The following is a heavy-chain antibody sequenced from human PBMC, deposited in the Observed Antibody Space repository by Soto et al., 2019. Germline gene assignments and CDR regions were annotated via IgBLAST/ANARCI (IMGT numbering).Heavy chain of an antibody. CDR2: IYYSGST. D-gene: IGHD1-26*01. V-gene: IGHV4-39*01. Sequence: QLQLQESGPGLVKPSETLSLTCTVSGGSISSSSYYWGWIRQPPGKGLEWIGSIYYSGSTYYNPSLKSRVTLSVDTSKNHFPPTLSSVTAADTAVYYCARHGTSISLLQPWGQGTLVTVSS. CDR3: ARHGTSISLLQP. CDR1: GGSISSSSYY. J-gene: IGHJ1*01.